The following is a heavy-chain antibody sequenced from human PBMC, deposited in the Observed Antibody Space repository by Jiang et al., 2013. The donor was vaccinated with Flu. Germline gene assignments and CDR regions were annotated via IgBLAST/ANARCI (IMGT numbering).Heavy chain of an antibody. CDR2: IYWDDDK. CDR3: AHLDGYNPNNYYYYGMDV. D-gene: IGHD5-24*01. Sequence: KPTQTLTLTCTFSGFSPSTSGVGVGWIRQPPGKALEWLALIYWDDDKRYSPSLKSRLTITKDTSKNQVVLTMTNMDPVDTATYYCAHLDGYNPNNYYYYGMDVWGKGTTVTVSS. CDR1: GFSPSTSGVG. J-gene: IGHJ6*04. V-gene: IGHV2-5*02.